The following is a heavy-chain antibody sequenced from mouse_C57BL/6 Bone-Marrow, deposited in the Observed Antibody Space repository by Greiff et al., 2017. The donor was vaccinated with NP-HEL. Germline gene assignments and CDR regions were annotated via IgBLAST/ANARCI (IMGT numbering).Heavy chain of an antibody. D-gene: IGHD4-1*01. CDR2: IDPSDSET. CDR1: GYTFTSYW. V-gene: IGHV1-52*01. Sequence: QVQLQQPGAELVRPGSSVKLSCKASGYTFTSYWMHWVKQRPIQGLEWIGNIDPSDSETHYNQKFKDKATLTVDKSSSTAYMQLSSLTSEDSAVYYYARQANWDWFAYWGQGTLVTVSA. J-gene: IGHJ3*01. CDR3: ARQANWDWFAY.